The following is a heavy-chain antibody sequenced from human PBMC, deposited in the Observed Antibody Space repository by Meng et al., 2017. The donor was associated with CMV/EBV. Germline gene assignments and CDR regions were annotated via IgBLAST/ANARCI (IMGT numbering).Heavy chain of an antibody. J-gene: IGHJ5*02. CDR1: GGSISTYY. CDR3: ARENTNWFDP. V-gene: IGHV4-59*01. Sequence: SETLSLTCTVSGGSISTYYWSWMRQPPGKGLEWIGHIYYSESAKYNPSLKSRVTISVDTSKNQFSLKLRSVTAADTAVYYCARENTNWFDPWGQGTLVTVSS. CDR2: IYYSESA.